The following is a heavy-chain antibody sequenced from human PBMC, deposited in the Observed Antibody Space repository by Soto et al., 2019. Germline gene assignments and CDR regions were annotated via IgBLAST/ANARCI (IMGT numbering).Heavy chain of an antibody. Sequence: QLHLVQSGAVVKKPGASVTVSCSASGYPVTAYYMHWVRQAPGRGLEWMGGINPATGAAKYTQTFQGRVTSTTDRNPATLFMELGGQISEDTRAFYFAGGGGVGVAGSAAFDMWGQGTLVTVSS. CDR1: GYPVTAYY. V-gene: IGHV1-2*02. D-gene: IGHD3-3*01. J-gene: IGHJ3*02. CDR3: AGGGGVGVAGSAAFDM. CDR2: INPATGAA.